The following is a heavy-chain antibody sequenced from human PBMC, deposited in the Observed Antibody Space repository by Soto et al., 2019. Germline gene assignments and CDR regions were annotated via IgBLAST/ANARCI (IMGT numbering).Heavy chain of an antibody. CDR1: GFTFGSNG. J-gene: IGHJ4*02. Sequence: GGSLRLSCAASGFTFGSNGMHWVRQAPGKGLEWAAVIWYDGSNKYYSDSVKGRFTISRDNFKNTLFLQMNSLRVEDTAVYYCARWGNNKILDHWGQGTLVTVSS. V-gene: IGHV3-33*01. CDR2: IWYDGSNK. D-gene: IGHD7-27*01. CDR3: ARWGNNKILDH.